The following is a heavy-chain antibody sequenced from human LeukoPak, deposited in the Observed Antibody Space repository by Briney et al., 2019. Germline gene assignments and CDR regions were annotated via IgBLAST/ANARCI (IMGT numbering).Heavy chain of an antibody. CDR2: ISAYNGNT. Sequence: ASVKVSCKASGYTFTSYGTSWVRQAPGQGLEWMGWISAYNGNTNYAQKLQGRVTMTTDTSTSTAYMELRSLRSDDTAVYYCARAPNRFYCGGDCYSGISNWFDPWGQGTLVTVSS. CDR3: ARAPNRFYCGGDCYSGISNWFDP. V-gene: IGHV1-18*01. D-gene: IGHD2-21*02. CDR1: GYTFTSYG. J-gene: IGHJ5*02.